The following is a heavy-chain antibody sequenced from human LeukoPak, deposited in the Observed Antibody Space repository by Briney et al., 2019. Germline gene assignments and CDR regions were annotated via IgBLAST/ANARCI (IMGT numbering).Heavy chain of an antibody. CDR3: AILATNGGYDY. D-gene: IGHD1-14*01. J-gene: IGHJ4*02. V-gene: IGHV4-39*01. Sequence: SETLPLTCTVSGGSISSSSYYWGWIRQPPGKGLEWIGSIYYSGSTYHNPSLKSRVTISVDTSKNQFSLKLSSVTAADTAVYYCAILATNGGYDYWGQGTLVTVSS. CDR2: IYYSGST. CDR1: GGSISSSSYY.